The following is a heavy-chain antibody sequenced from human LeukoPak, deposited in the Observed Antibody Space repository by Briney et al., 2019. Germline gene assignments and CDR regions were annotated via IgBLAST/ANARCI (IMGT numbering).Heavy chain of an antibody. CDR3: AGDGSGDVVVPPFDY. V-gene: IGHV1-69*04. D-gene: IGHD2-2*01. Sequence: GASVKVSCKASGGTFSSYAISWVRQAPGQGLEWMGRIIPILGIANYAQKFQGRVTITADKSTSTAYMELSSLRSEDTAVYYCAGDGSGDVVVPPFDYWGQGTLVTVSS. J-gene: IGHJ4*02. CDR1: GGTFSSYA. CDR2: IIPILGIA.